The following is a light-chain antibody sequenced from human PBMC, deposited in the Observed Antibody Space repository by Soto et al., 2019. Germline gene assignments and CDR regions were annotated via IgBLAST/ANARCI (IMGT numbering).Light chain of an antibody. Sequence: EIVLTQSPAILSLSPGERATLSCRASQSVSSNLAWYQQKPGQAPSLLIYGASSRATGIPDRFSGSGSGTDFTLTISRLEPEDFAVYYCQQYGSSLPITFGQGTRLEIK. CDR3: QQYGSSLPIT. CDR1: QSVSSN. CDR2: GAS. V-gene: IGKV3-20*01. J-gene: IGKJ5*01.